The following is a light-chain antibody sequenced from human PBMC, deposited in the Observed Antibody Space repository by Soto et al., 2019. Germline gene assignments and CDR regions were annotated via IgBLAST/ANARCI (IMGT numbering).Light chain of an antibody. CDR1: QSVSSN. Sequence: EIVMTQSPATLSVSPGERATLSCRASQSVSSNLAWYQQKPGQAPRLLIYGASTRATGIPARFSGSGSGTEFTLTISSLQSEDFAVYDCQQYNNLPPWTFGQGTKVELK. J-gene: IGKJ1*01. V-gene: IGKV3-15*01. CDR3: QQYNNLPPWT. CDR2: GAS.